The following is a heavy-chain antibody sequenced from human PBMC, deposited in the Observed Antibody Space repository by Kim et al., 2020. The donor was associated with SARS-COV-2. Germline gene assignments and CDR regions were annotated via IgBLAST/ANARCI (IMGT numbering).Heavy chain of an antibody. Sequence: SVKVSCKASGGTFSSYSISWVRQAPGQGLEWMGEINPIGGRANYAQKFQGRVTMTADESTSTVYMELSSLRSEDTAVYYCARGVGISLSGSPFAMDDWGQGTLVTVSS. J-gene: IGHJ4*02. V-gene: IGHV1-69*13. CDR2: INPIGGRA. D-gene: IGHD3-3*01. CDR1: GGTFSSYS. CDR3: ARGVGISLSGSPFAMDD.